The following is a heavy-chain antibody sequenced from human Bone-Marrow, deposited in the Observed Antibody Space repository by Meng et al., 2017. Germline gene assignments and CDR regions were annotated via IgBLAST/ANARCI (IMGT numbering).Heavy chain of an antibody. CDR3: AKERYYGMDV. V-gene: IGHV3-9*01. CDR2: ISWNSGSI. Sequence: GGSLRLSCAASGFTVSSNYMSWVRQAPGKGLEWVSGISWNSGSIGYADSVKGRFTISRDNAKNSLYLQMNSLRAEDTALYYCAKERYYGMDVWGQGTTVTVSS. J-gene: IGHJ6*02. CDR1: GFTVSSNY.